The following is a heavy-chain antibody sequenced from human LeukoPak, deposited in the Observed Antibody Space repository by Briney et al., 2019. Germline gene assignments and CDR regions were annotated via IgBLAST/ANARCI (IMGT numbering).Heavy chain of an antibody. CDR3: ARSSVTMSLYYFDY. J-gene: IGHJ4*02. D-gene: IGHD3-10*02. Sequence: SVKVSCKASGGTFSSYAISWVRQAPGQGLEWMGGIIPIFGTANYAQKFQGRVTMTTDTSTSTAYMELRSLRSDDTAVYYCARSSVTMSLYYFDYWGQGTLVTVSS. V-gene: IGHV1-69*05. CDR1: GGTFSSYA. CDR2: IIPIFGTA.